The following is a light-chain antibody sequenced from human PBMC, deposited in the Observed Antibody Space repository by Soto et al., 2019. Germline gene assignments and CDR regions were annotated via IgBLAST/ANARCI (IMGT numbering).Light chain of an antibody. V-gene: IGKV3-20*01. CDR3: QQYGRFPPIP. CDR2: GAS. J-gene: IGKJ3*01. Sequence: EIVLTQSPGTLSLSPGERATLSCRASQSVSSSYLAWYQQKPGQAPRLLIYGASSRATGIPDRFSGSGSGKDFRLTSSILEPEAFAVYFCQQYGRFPPIPFGPRTKVDI. CDR1: QSVSSSY.